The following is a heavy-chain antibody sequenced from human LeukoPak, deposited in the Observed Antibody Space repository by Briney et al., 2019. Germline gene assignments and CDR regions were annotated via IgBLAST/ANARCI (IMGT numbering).Heavy chain of an antibody. CDR3: VRAASGNYGLFDY. CDR2: INSDRSTSTT. D-gene: IGHD1-26*01. CDR1: GFTFSSYW. Sequence: GGSLRLSCTGSGFTFSSYWMHWVRQVPGKGLVWVSRINSDRSTSTTNYADSVEGRFTISRDNAKNTLYLQMNSLRAEDTAVYYCVRAASGNYGLFDYWGQGTLVTVSS. V-gene: IGHV3-74*01. J-gene: IGHJ4*02.